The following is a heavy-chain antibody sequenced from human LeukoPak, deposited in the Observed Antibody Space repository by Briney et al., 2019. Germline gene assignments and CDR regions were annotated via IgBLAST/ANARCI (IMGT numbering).Heavy chain of an antibody. CDR1: GSSFNTYW. V-gene: IGHV5-51*01. CDR3: ASQAPITMVRGSIDY. CDR2: IYPGDSDT. J-gene: IGHJ4*02. D-gene: IGHD3-10*01. Sequence: GESLKISCKGSGSSFNTYWIGWVRPMPGKGLEWMGIIYPGDSDTRYSPSFQGQVTISADKSISTAYLRWSSLKASDTAMSYCASQAPITMVRGSIDYWGQGTLVTVSS.